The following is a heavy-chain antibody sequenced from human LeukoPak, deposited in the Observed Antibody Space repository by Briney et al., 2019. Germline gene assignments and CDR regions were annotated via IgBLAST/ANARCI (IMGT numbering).Heavy chain of an antibody. D-gene: IGHD6-19*01. CDR1: GFTLSSYA. J-gene: IGHJ4*02. Sequence: GGSLRLSCTASGFTLSSYAMSWVRQAPGKGLEWVSVIYSGGSTYYADSVKGRFTISRDNSRNTLYLQMNSLRAEDTAVYYCARGIAVGYFDYWGQGTLVTVSS. V-gene: IGHV3-53*01. CDR3: ARGIAVGYFDY. CDR2: IYSGGST.